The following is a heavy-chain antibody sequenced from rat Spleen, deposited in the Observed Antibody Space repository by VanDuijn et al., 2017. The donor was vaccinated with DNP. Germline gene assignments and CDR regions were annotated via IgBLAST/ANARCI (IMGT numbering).Heavy chain of an antibody. Sequence: EVELMESGGGLVKPGRSLKLSCVASGLTFKNYWMTWVRQAPGKGLEWVTTISYDVSSTYYRDSVKGRFTISRDNAKSTLYLQMDSLRSEDTATYYCARQGTVYYFDYWGQGVMVTVSS. CDR2: ISYDVSST. V-gene: IGHV5-29*01. J-gene: IGHJ2*01. CDR3: ARQGTVYYFDY. CDR1: GLTFKNYW.